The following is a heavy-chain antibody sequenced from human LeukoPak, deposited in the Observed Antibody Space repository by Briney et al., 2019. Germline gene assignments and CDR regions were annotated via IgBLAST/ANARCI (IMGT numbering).Heavy chain of an antibody. D-gene: IGHD1-26*01. Sequence: SETLSLTCTVSGGSISSYYWSWIRQPPGKGLEWIGYIYYSGSTNYNPSLKSRVTISVDTSKNQFSLKLSSVTAADTAVYYCARLYSGSYIYWGQGTLVTVSS. V-gene: IGHV4-59*12. J-gene: IGHJ4*02. CDR1: GGSISSYY. CDR2: IYYSGST. CDR3: ARLYSGSYIY.